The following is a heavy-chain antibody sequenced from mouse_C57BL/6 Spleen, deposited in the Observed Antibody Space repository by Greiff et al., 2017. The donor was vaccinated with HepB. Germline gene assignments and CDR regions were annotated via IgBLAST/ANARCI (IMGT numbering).Heavy chain of an antibody. CDR3: AREGAWYDYGYFVY. CDR1: GYTFTDYY. V-gene: IGHV1-26*01. CDR2: INPNNGGT. Sequence: EVQLQHSGPELVKPGASVKISCKASGYTFTDYYMNWVQQRHGKSLAWIGDINPNNGGTSYHQTVKGTATLTVDKSSSTDYMELRSLTSEYSAVYYCAREGAWYDYGYFVYWGRSTTLTVSS. D-gene: IGHD2-4*01. J-gene: IGHJ2*01.